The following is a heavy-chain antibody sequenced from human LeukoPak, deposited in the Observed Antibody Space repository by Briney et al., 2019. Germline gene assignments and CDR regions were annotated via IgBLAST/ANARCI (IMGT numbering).Heavy chain of an antibody. V-gene: IGHV1-8*02. CDR1: GYTFTGYY. D-gene: IGHD3-22*01. CDR3: ARGRGAEYDTRGY. J-gene: IGHJ4*02. CDR2: MNPNSSNT. Sequence: ASVKVSCKASGYTFTGYYMHWVRQAPGQGLEWMGWMNPNSSNTGYAQKFQGRLTMTRNTSISTAYMELSSLRSEDTAVYYCARGRGAEYDTRGYWGQGTLVTVSS.